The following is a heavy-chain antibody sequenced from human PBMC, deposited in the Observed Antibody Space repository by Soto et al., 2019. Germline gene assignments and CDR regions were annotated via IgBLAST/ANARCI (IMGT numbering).Heavy chain of an antibody. Sequence: QVQLVKSGAEVRQPASSVKVSCKTSGGTFSIYAISWVLQAPGQGLEWMGGIVPIVDTSTYAQKFQGRVTITADESTSTVYMELSSLRSDDTAVYYCVRVVAIPGYPDNWGQGTLVTVSS. V-gene: IGHV1-69*12. D-gene: IGHD5-12*01. CDR3: VRVVAIPGYPDN. CDR1: GGTFSIYA. CDR2: IVPIVDTS. J-gene: IGHJ4*02.